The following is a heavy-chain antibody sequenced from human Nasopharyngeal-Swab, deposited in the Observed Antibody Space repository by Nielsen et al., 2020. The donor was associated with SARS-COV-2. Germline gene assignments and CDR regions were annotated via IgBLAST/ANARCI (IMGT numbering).Heavy chain of an antibody. Sequence: GESLKISCKGSGYSFTSYWIGWVRQMPGKGLEWMGIIYPGDSDTRYSPSFQGQVTISADKSISTAYLQWSSLKASDTAMYYCARCYSSGWHSPGSWFDPWGQGTLVTVSS. CDR2: IYPGDSDT. D-gene: IGHD6-19*01. CDR1: GYSFTSYW. J-gene: IGHJ5*02. V-gene: IGHV5-51*01. CDR3: ARCYSSGWHSPGSWFDP.